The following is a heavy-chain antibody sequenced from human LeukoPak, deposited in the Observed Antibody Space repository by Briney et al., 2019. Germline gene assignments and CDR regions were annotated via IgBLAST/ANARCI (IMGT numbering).Heavy chain of an antibody. CDR2: ISSNGGST. J-gene: IGHJ4*02. CDR1: GFTFSSYA. CDR3: VKDGPGSGNPFDY. V-gene: IGHV3-64D*06. D-gene: IGHD3-10*01. Sequence: GGSLRLSCSASGFTFSSYAMHWVRQAPGKGLEYVSAISSNGGSTYYADSVKGRFTISRDNSKNTLYLQMSSLRAEDTAVYYCVKDGPGSGNPFDYWGQGTRVTVSS.